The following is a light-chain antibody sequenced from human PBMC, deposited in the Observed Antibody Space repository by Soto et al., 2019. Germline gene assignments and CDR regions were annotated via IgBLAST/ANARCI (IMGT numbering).Light chain of an antibody. Sequence: EIVLTQSPATLSLSPGERATLSCRASQSVSSYLAWYQQKPGQAPRLLIYDASNRATGIPARFSGSGSGTDFTLTISSLEPEDFAVYYCQQRSNWPPSITLGKGTRLEIK. CDR2: DAS. V-gene: IGKV3-11*01. CDR1: QSVSSY. J-gene: IGKJ5*01. CDR3: QQRSNWPPSIT.